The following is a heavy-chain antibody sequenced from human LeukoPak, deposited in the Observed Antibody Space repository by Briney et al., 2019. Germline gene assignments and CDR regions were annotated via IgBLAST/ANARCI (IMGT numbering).Heavy chain of an antibody. CDR1: GYTFTGYY. V-gene: IGHV1-2*02. D-gene: IGHD1-1*01. J-gene: IGHJ5*02. CDR2: INPNSGGT. Sequence: ASVKVSCKASGYTFTGYYMHWVRQAPGQELEWMGWINPNSGGTNYAQKFQGRVTMTRDTSISTAYMELSRLRSDDTAVYYCARGYNDFGRGFDPWGQGTLVTVSS. CDR3: ARGYNDFGRGFDP.